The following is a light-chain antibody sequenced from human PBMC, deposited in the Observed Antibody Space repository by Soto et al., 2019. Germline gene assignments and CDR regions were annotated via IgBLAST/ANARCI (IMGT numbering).Light chain of an antibody. CDR1: QSGLYSTNNKNH. CDR2: WAS. V-gene: IGKV4-1*01. CDR3: QQYDNTPPT. Sequence: DIVMTQYPDCLAVSLGERATINCKSSQSGLYSTNNKNHLAWYQQKPGQPPKLLIYWASTRESGVPDRFSGSGSGTDFTLTISSLQTEDVAVYYCQQYDNTPPTFGQGTKVEIK. J-gene: IGKJ1*01.